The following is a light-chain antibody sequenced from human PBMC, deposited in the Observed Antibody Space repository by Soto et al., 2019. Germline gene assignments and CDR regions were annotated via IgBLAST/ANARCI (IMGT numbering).Light chain of an antibody. CDR1: SSNIGANT. CDR2: RSN. CDR3: CSLTTSHTYV. J-gene: IGLJ1*01. Sequence: QSVLTQPPSASGTPGQRVTISCSGSSSNIGANTVDWYQQLPGTAPKLLIYRSNQRPSGVPDRFSGSKSGNSASLTISGLQADDEADYYCCSLTTSHTYVFGSGTKVTVL. V-gene: IGLV1-44*01.